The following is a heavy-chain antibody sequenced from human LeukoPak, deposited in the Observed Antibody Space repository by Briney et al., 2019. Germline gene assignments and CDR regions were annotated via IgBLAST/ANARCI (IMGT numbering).Heavy chain of an antibody. D-gene: IGHD3-10*01. CDR2: IYYSGST. CDR3: ARGDQQFRFGDSNWFDP. V-gene: IGHV4-59*01. J-gene: IGHJ5*02. Sequence: PSETLSLTCTVSGGSISSYYWSWIRQPPGKGLEWIGYIYYSGSTNYNPSLKSRVTISVDTSKNQFSLKLSSVTAADTAVYYCARGDQQFRFGDSNWFDPWGQGTLVTVSS. CDR1: GGSISSYY.